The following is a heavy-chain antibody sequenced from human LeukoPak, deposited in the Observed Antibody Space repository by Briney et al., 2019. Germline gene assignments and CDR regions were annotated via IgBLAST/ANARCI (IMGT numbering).Heavy chain of an antibody. CDR3: ARDGSVYESSGYYYN. CDR2: ISYDGSNK. V-gene: IGHV3-30*03. D-gene: IGHD3-22*01. CDR1: GFTFSSYG. J-gene: IGHJ4*02. Sequence: PGGSLRLSCAASGFTFSSYGMHWVRQAPGKGLEWVAVISYDGSNKYYADSVKGRFTIPRDNPKNTLFLQMNSLRAEDTAVYYCARDGSVYESSGYYYNWGQGTLVTVSS.